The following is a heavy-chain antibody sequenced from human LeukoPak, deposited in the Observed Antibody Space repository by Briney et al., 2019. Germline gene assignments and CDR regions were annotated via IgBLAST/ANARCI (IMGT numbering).Heavy chain of an antibody. J-gene: IGHJ4*02. CDR1: GGTFSSYA. Sequence: SVKVSCKASGGTFSSYAISWVRQAPGQGLEWMGRIIPILGIANYAQKFQGRVTITADKSTSTAYMELSSLRSEDTAVYYCARENAWIQLWVHEPFFDYWAREPWSPSPQ. D-gene: IGHD5-18*01. CDR3: ARENAWIQLWVHEPFFDY. CDR2: IIPILGIA. V-gene: IGHV1-69*04.